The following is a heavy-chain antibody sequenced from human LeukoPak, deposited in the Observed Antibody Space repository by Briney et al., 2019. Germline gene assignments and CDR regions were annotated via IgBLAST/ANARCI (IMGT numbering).Heavy chain of an antibody. J-gene: IGHJ4*02. CDR3: ARDPTPASSLAVAGPSANY. CDR1: GFTFSSYA. D-gene: IGHD6-19*01. Sequence: GGSLRLSCAASGFTFSSYAMSWVRQAPGKGLEWVSAISGSGGSTYYADSVKGRFTISRDNSKNTLYLQMNSLRAEDTAVYYCARDPTPASSLAVAGPSANYWGQGTLVTVSS. CDR2: ISGSGGST. V-gene: IGHV3-23*01.